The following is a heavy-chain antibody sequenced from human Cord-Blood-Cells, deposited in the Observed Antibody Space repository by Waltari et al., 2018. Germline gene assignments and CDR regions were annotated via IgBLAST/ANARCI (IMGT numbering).Heavy chain of an antibody. Sequence: EVQLVQSGAEVKKPGESLKISCKGSGYSFTSYWIGWVRQMPGTGLEWMGIIYPGDSDTRYSPSFQGQVTISADKSISTAYLQWSSLKASDTAMYYCARAGGSAFGGVIVQGYFDYWGQGTLVTVSS. J-gene: IGHJ4*02. CDR2: IYPGDSDT. CDR1: GYSFTSYW. V-gene: IGHV5-51*01. D-gene: IGHD3-16*02. CDR3: ARAGGSAFGGVIVQGYFDY.